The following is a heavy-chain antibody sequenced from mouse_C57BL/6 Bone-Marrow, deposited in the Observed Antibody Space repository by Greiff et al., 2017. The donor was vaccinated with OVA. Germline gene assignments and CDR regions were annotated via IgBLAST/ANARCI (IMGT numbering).Heavy chain of an antibody. Sequence: EVKLVESVAELVRPGASVKLSCTASGFNIKNTYMHWVKQRPEQGLEWIGRIDPANGNTKYAPKFQGKATITADTSSNTAYLQLSSLTSEDTAIYYCARGSYDYDGRHAMDYWGQGTSVTVSS. J-gene: IGHJ4*01. D-gene: IGHD2-4*01. V-gene: IGHV14-3*01. CDR2: IDPANGNT. CDR1: GFNIKNTY. CDR3: ARGSYDYDGRHAMDY.